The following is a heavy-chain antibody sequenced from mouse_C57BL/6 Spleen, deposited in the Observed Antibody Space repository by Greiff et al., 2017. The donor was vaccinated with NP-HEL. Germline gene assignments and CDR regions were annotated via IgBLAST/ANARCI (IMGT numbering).Heavy chain of an antibody. V-gene: IGHV1-82*01. Sequence: VQLQQSGPELVKPGASVKISCKASGYAFSSSWMNWVKQRPGKGLEWIGRIYPGDGDTNYNGKFKGKATLTADKSSSTAYMQLSSLTSEDSAVYFCARSYYYGSSYDYWYFDVWGTGTTVTVSS. J-gene: IGHJ1*03. CDR3: ARSYYYGSSYDYWYFDV. D-gene: IGHD1-1*01. CDR2: IYPGDGDT. CDR1: GYAFSSSW.